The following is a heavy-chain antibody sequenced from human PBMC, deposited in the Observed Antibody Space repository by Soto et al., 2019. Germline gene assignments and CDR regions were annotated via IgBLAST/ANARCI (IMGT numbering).Heavy chain of an antibody. Sequence: GGSLRLSCAASGFSFSDSWMDWVRQAPGKGPEWVANIKEDGSEKNYVDSVKGRFTVSRDNAKNSLYLQMNSLRAEDTAVYYCASLGRHGWGQGTTVTVSS. V-gene: IGHV3-7*01. CDR1: GFSFSDSW. J-gene: IGHJ6*02. CDR2: IKEDGSEK. D-gene: IGHD3-16*01. CDR3: ASLGRHG.